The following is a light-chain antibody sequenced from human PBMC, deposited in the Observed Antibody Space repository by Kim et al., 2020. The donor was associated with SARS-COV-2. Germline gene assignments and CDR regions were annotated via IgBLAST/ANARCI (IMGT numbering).Light chain of an antibody. J-gene: IGLJ1*01. V-gene: IGLV2-23*02. CDR3: CSYAGGPYV. Sequence: PGQAITISRTGTSSDVGTYNLLSWYQHHPGKAPKFMIYDVSKRSSGVSSRFSGSKSGNTASLTISGLQAEDEADYYCCSYAGGPYVFGTGTKVTVL. CDR2: DVS. CDR1: SSDVGTYNL.